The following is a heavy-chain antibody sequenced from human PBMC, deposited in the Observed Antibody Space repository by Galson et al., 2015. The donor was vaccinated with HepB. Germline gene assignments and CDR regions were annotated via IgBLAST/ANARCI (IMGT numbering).Heavy chain of an antibody. V-gene: IGHV1-69*13. Sequence: SVKVSCKASGGTFSSYAISWVRQAPGQGLEWMGGIIPIFGTANYAQKFQGRVTITADESTSTAYMELSSLRSEDTAVYYCASRGIAAAGTLYFDYWGQGTLVTVSS. D-gene: IGHD6-13*01. J-gene: IGHJ4*02. CDR2: IIPIFGTA. CDR3: ASRGIAAAGTLYFDY. CDR1: GGTFSSYA.